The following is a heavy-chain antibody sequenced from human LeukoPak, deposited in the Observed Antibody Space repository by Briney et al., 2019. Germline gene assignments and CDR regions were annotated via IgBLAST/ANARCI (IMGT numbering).Heavy chain of an antibody. V-gene: IGHV1-2*06. CDR3: ARDRLEGNYYDSSGYQTFDY. J-gene: IGHJ4*02. CDR1: GYTFTGYY. Sequence: GASVKVSCKASGYTFTGYYMHWVRQAPGQGLEWMGRINPNSGGTNYAQKFQGRVTMTRDTSISTAYMELSRLRSDDTAVYYCARDRLEGNYYDSSGYQTFDYWGQGTLATVSS. D-gene: IGHD3-22*01. CDR2: INPNSGGT.